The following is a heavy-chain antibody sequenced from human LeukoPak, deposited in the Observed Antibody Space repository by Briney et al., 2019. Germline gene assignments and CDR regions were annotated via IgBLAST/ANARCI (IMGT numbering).Heavy chain of an antibody. V-gene: IGHV1-18*04. D-gene: IGHD5-12*01. CDR3: ARDFTNYSGYEQFDY. CDR2: ISAYNGNT. CDR1: GYTFTTYG. J-gene: IGHJ4*02. Sequence: GASVKVSCKASGYTFTTYGISWVRQAPGQRLEWMGWISAYNGNTNYAQKLQGRVTMTTGTSTSTAYMELRSLRSDDTAVYYCARDFTNYSGYEQFDYWGQGTLVTVSS.